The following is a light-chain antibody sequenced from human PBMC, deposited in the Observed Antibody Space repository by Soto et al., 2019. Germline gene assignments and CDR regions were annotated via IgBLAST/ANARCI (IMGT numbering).Light chain of an antibody. J-gene: IGKJ2*01. CDR1: QSVSSY. CDR3: QQRSNWPLYT. Sequence: EIVLTQSPATLSLSPGERATLSCGACQSVSSYLAWYQQKPGQAPRLLIYDASNRATGIPARFSGSGSGTDFTLTIRSLEPEDFAVYYCQQRSNWPLYTFGQGTKLEIK. CDR2: DAS. V-gene: IGKV3-11*01.